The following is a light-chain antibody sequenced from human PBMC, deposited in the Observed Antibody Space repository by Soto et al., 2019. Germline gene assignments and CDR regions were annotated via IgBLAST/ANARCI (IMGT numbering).Light chain of an antibody. CDR1: NSDVGGYNY. CDR3: SSYAGSSTV. Sequence: QSALTQPASVNGFPGESITISCNRTNSDVGGYNYVAWYQQHAGEAPKLMMYDVSNRPSGVSNRFSGSKSGNTASLTISGLQAEDEADYYCSSYAGSSTVFGTGTKVTVL. CDR2: DVS. J-gene: IGLJ1*01. V-gene: IGLV2-14*01.